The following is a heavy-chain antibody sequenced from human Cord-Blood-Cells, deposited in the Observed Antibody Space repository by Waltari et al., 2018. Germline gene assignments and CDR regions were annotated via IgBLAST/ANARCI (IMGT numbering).Heavy chain of an antibody. Sequence: QVQLQESGPGLVKPSGTLSLTCAVSGGSISSSNWWSWVRQPPRKGLAWIGEIYHSGSTNYNPSLKSRVTISVDKSKNQFSLKLSSVTAADTAVYYCARVDRDYDFWSGYYRTHWYFDLWGRGTLVTVSS. CDR1: GGSISSSNW. CDR2: IYHSGST. CDR3: ARVDRDYDFWSGYYRTHWYFDL. D-gene: IGHD3-3*01. J-gene: IGHJ2*01. V-gene: IGHV4-4*02.